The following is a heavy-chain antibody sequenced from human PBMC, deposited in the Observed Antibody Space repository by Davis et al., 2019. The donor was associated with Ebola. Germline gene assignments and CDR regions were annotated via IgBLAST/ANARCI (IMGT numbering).Heavy chain of an antibody. CDR2: TTSDGTSS. V-gene: IGHV3-74*01. D-gene: IGHD2-8*02. J-gene: IGHJ4*02. CDR3: AKDPGGHTGESDY. Sequence: HTGGSLRLSCAAPGFTFSSYWMHCLRQAPGKGLVWVSRTTSDGTSSSYADPVKGRFTISRDNSKNTLYLQMNSLRPEDTAMYYCAKDPGGHTGESDYWGQGTLVTVPS. CDR1: GFTFSSYW.